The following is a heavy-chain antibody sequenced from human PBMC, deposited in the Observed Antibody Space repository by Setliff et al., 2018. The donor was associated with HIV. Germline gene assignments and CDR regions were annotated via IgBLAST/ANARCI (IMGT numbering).Heavy chain of an antibody. V-gene: IGHV3-23*01. CDR1: GFTVDTGA. CDR3: ARDLDPFFAMEI. CDR2: IGRWGTCT. J-gene: IGHJ6*02. Sequence: GGSLRLSCAASGFTVDTGAMNWVRQAPGKGLEWVSTIGRWGTCTFYADSVKGRFAISGDPSTNTLYLQMNRLSAEDTAVYYCARDLDPFFAMEIWGQGTTVTVSS.